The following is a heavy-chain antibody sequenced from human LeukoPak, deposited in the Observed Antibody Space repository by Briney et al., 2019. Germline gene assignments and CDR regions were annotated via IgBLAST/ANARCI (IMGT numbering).Heavy chain of an antibody. D-gene: IGHD3-22*01. V-gene: IGHV3-21*01. CDR1: GFTFSSYS. CDR3: ASPNYYDSSGCRY. Sequence: GGSLRLSCVPSGFTFSSYSVNWVRQSPGKGLEWVSSISSSSSYIYYADSVKGRFTISRDNAKNSLYLQMNSLRAEDTAVYYCASPNYYDSSGCRYWGQGTLVTVSS. CDR2: ISSSSSYI. J-gene: IGHJ4*02.